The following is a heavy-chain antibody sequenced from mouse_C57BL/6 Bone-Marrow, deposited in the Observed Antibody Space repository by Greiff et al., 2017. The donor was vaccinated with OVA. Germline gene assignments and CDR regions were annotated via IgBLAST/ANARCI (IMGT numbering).Heavy chain of an antibody. V-gene: IGHV1-61*01. CDR2: IYPSDSAT. CDR3: ARGTRTGNFDY. J-gene: IGHJ2*01. D-gene: IGHD1-3*01. CDR1: GYTFTSYW. Sequence: QVQLQQPGAELVRPGSSVTLSCTASGYTFTSYWMDWVKQRPGQGLEWIGNIYPSDSATHYNQKFKDKATVTVDTSSSTAYMQLSSLTSEDSEVYYCARGTRTGNFDYWGQGTTLTVSS.